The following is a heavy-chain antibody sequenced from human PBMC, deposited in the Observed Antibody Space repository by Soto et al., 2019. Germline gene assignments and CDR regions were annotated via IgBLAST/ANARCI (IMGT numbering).Heavy chain of an antibody. D-gene: IGHD1-7*01. J-gene: IGHJ4*02. CDR1: GFTFSDYY. Sequence: VQLVESGGGLVKPGGSLRLSCAASGFTFSDYYMSWVRQAPGKGLEWVSAISGSGGSTYYADTVKGRFTISRDNSKNTLYLQMNSLRAEDTAVYYCAKAINWNYYFDYWGQGTLVTVSS. CDR3: AKAINWNYYFDY. V-gene: IGHV3-23*04. CDR2: ISGSGGST.